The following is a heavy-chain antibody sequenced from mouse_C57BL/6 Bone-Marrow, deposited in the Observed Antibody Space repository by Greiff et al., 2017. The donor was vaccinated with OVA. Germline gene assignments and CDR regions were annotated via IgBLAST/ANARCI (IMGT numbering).Heavy chain of an antibody. D-gene: IGHD6-1*01. Sequence: QVQLKQPGAELVKPGASVKVSCKASGYTFTSYWMHWVKQRPGQGLEWIGRIHPSDSDTNYNQKFKGKATLTVDKSSSTAYMQLSSLTSEDSAVYYCEIDETASGDGFDYWGQGTTLTVSS. V-gene: IGHV1-74*01. CDR1: GYTFTSYW. J-gene: IGHJ2*01. CDR3: EIDETASGDGFDY. CDR2: IHPSDSDT.